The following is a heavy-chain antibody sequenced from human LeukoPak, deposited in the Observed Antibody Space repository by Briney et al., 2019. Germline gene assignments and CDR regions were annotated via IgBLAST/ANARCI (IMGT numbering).Heavy chain of an antibody. CDR3: ANFDGDSQAFHI. Sequence: GGSLRLSCAASGFTFTNYNMHWVRQIPGKGLQWVAAILYDGSKKYYAESVKGRFSVYRDNSNYTLYLQMNSLKTEDTALYSCANFDGDSQAFHIWGQGTMVTVSS. V-gene: IGHV3-30*18. CDR1: GFTFTNYN. D-gene: IGHD3-9*01. J-gene: IGHJ3*02. CDR2: ILYDGSKK.